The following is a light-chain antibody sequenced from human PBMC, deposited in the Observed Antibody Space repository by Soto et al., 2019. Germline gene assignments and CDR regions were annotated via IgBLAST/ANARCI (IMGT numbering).Light chain of an antibody. CDR3: AAWDDSLSGVV. CDR2: SNN. J-gene: IGLJ2*01. Sequence: QSVLTQPPSASGTPGQRVTISCSGSSSNIGSNHLYWYQQLPGAAPKLLIYSNNQRPSGVPDRLSGSKSGTSASLAISGLRSEDEADYYCAAWDDSLSGVVFGGGTKLTVL. CDR1: SSNIGSNH. V-gene: IGLV1-47*01.